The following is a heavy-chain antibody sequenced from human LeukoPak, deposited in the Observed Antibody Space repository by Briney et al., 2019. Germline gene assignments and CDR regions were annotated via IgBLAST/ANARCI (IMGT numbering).Heavy chain of an antibody. D-gene: IGHD2-21*02. CDR1: GGTFSSYA. Sequence: GASVKVSCKASGGTFSSYAISWVRQAPGQGLEWMGGIIPIFGTANYAQKFQGRVTITTDESTSTAYMELSSLRSEDTAVYYCATGNSCGGDCYSSFDYWGQGTLVTVSS. V-gene: IGHV1-69*05. CDR2: IIPIFGTA. CDR3: ATGNSCGGDCYSSFDY. J-gene: IGHJ4*02.